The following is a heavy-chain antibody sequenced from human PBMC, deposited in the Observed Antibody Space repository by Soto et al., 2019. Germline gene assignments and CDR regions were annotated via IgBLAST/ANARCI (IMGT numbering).Heavy chain of an antibody. Sequence: EVQLVETGGGLIHPWGSLRLSCAASGFTVSSNYMSWVRHAPGKGLEWVSVIYSGGSTYYADSVKGRFTISRDNSKNTLYLQMNSLRAEDTAVYYCARDRGVSPPNYYYYGMDVWGQGTTVTVSS. CDR1: GFTVSSNY. V-gene: IGHV3-53*02. CDR3: ARDRGVSPPNYYYYGMDV. D-gene: IGHD3-10*01. CDR2: IYSGGST. J-gene: IGHJ6*02.